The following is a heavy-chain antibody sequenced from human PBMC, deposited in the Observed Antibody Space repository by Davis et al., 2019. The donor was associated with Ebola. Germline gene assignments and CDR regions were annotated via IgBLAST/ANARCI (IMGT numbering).Heavy chain of an antibody. Sequence: MPSETLSLTCTVSGGSISSSSYYWSWIRQPPGKGLEWIGYIYYSGSTNYNPSLKSRVTISVDTSKNQFSLKLSSVTAADTAVYYCASGGDSGCTYWGQGTLVTVSS. CDR1: GGSISSSSYY. V-gene: IGHV4-61*01. CDR3: ASGGDSGCTY. CDR2: IYYSGST. D-gene: IGHD6-19*01. J-gene: IGHJ4*02.